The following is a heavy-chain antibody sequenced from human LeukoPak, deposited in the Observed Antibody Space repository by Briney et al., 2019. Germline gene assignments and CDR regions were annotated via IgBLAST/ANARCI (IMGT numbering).Heavy chain of an antibody. CDR1: GGSFSGYY. D-gene: IGHD6-13*01. J-gene: IGHJ6*03. CDR2: INHSGST. V-gene: IGHV4-34*01. Sequence: SETLSLTCAVYGGSFSGYYWSWIRQPPGKGLEWIAEINHSGSTNYNPSLKSRVTISVDTSKNQFSLKLSSVTAADTAVYYCARGRVSSWYYYYYMDVWGKGTTVTVSS. CDR3: ARGRVSSWYYYYYMDV.